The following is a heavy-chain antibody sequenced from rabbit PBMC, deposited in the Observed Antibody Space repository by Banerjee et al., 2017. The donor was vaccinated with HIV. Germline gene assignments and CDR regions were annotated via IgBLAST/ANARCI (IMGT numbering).Heavy chain of an antibody. CDR3: ARAGYAGYGYLFNL. CDR1: GFSFSYKYV. Sequence: QSLEESGGGLVQPEGSLTLTCTASGFSFSYKYVMCWVRQAPGKGLEWIACINTSSGSTVYATWAKGRFTISRTSSTTVALQMTSLTAADTATYFCARAGYAGYGYLFNLWGQGTLVTVS. D-gene: IGHD7-1*01. CDR2: INTSSGST. V-gene: IGHV1S40*01. J-gene: IGHJ4*01.